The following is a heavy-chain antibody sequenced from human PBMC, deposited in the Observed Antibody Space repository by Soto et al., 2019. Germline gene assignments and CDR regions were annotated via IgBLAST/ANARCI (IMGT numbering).Heavy chain of an antibody. J-gene: IGHJ4*02. Sequence: GGSLRLSCASSGFTFSSYAMSWVRHAPGKGLEWVSAISGSGGSTYYADSVKGRFTISRDNSKNTLYLQMNSLRAEDTAVYYCAKDESRGLASLAFDYWGQGSLVTVSS. D-gene: IGHD6-19*01. CDR2: ISGSGGST. CDR1: GFTFSSYA. CDR3: AKDESRGLASLAFDY. V-gene: IGHV3-23*01.